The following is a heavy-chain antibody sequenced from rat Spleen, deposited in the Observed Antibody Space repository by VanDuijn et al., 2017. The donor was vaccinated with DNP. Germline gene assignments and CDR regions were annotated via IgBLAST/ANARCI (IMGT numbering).Heavy chain of an antibody. J-gene: IGHJ3*01. Sequence: EVQLVESGGGLVQPGRSLKLSCAASRFTFSDYNMAWVRQAPKKGLEWVATISYDGGGTFYRDSVKGRFTISRDNAKNTQYLQMDSLRSEDTATYYCVRHEDSSSHIYGFAYWGQGTLVTVSS. D-gene: IGHD1-2*01. V-gene: IGHV5-7*01. CDR2: ISYDGGGT. CDR3: VRHEDSSSHIYGFAY. CDR1: RFTFSDYN.